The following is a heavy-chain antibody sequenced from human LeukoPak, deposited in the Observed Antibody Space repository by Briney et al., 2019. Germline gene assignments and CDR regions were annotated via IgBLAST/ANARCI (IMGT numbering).Heavy chain of an antibody. CDR1: GGSFSGYY. J-gene: IGHJ4*02. D-gene: IGHD3-10*01. CDR3: ASSPLRKWGSGEDY. Sequence: SATLSLTCAVYGGSFSGYYWSWIRQPPGKGLEWIGEINHSGSTNYNPSLKSRVTISVDTSKNQFSLQLSSVTAADTAVYYCASSPLRKWGSGEDYWGQGALVTVSS. V-gene: IGHV4-34*01. CDR2: INHSGST.